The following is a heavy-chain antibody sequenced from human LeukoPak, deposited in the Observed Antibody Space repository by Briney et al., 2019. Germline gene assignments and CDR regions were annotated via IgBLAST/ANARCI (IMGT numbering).Heavy chain of an antibody. Sequence: GGSLRLSCAASGFTFSTYSMNWVRQAPGKGLEWVAVISYDGSNKYYADSVKGRFTISRDNSKNTLYLQMNSLRAEDTAVYYCARAGGIAAAGTLFATWGQGTLVTVSS. CDR1: GFTFSTYS. CDR2: ISYDGSNK. D-gene: IGHD6-13*01. V-gene: IGHV3-30*03. J-gene: IGHJ4*02. CDR3: ARAGGIAAAGTLFAT.